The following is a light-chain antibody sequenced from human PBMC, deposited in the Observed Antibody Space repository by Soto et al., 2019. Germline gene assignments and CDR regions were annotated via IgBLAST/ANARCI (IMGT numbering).Light chain of an antibody. CDR3: QSYDSSLSVYVV. CDR1: SSNIGAGYD. Sequence: QSVLTQPPSVSGAPGQRVTISCTGSSSNIGAGYDVHWYQQLPGTAPKLLIYGNSNRPSGVPDRFSGSKSGTSASLAITGLQAADEADYYYQSYDSSLSVYVVFGGGTKLTVL. V-gene: IGLV1-40*01. CDR2: GNS. J-gene: IGLJ2*01.